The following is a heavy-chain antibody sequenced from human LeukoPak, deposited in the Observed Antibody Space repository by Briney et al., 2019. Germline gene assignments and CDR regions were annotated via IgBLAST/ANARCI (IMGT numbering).Heavy chain of an antibody. CDR3: AKRCPLGVSCHFDY. CDR1: GFTFSSYG. J-gene: IGHJ4*02. CDR2: IRYDGSNK. D-gene: IGHD2-15*01. Sequence: PGGSLRLSCAASGFTFSSYGMHWVRQAPGKGLKRVAFIRYDGSNKYYADSVKGRFTISRDNSKNTLYLQMNSLRAEDTAVYYCAKRCPLGVSCHFDYSGQGTLVTVSS. V-gene: IGHV3-30*02.